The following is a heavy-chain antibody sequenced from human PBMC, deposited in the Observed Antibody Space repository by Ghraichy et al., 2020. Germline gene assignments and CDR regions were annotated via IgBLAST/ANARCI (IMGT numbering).Heavy chain of an antibody. CDR3: ARDDTWEYESRYYDRNDY. D-gene: IGHD3-3*01. Sequence: GGSLRLSCAASGFRFSTYWMTWVRQAPGKGLEWVANINEDGTQKNYVDSVRGRFTISRDNAKNSLYLQMISLRAEDTAVYYCARDDTWEYESRYYDRNDYWGQGTLVTASS. CDR2: INEDGTQK. CDR1: GFRFSTYW. V-gene: IGHV3-7*03. J-gene: IGHJ4*02.